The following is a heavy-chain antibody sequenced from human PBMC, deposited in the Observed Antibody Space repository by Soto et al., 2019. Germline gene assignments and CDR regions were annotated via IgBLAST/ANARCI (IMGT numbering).Heavy chain of an antibody. CDR1: GFTFSNAW. CDR2: IKSKTDGGTT. J-gene: IGHJ4*02. D-gene: IGHD2-15*01. Sequence: EVQLVESGGGLVKPGGSLRLSCAASGFTFSNAWMSWVRQAPGKGLEWVGRIKSKTDGGTTDYAAPVKGRFTISRDDSKNTLYLQMNSLKTEDTAVYYCTTGYCSGGSCYWREYYFDYWGQGTLVTVSS. V-gene: IGHV3-15*01. CDR3: TTGYCSGGSCYWREYYFDY.